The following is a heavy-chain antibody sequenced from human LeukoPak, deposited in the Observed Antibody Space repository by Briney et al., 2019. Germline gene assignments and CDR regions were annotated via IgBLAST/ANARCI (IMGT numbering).Heavy chain of an antibody. V-gene: IGHV3-30*01. Sequence: PGGSLRLSCAASGFTFSSYAMHWVRQAPGKGVERVAVISYDGSNKYYADSVKGRFTISRDNSKNTLYLQMNSLRAEDTAVYYCARGHRATDYCGQGTLVTVSS. CDR2: ISYDGSNK. CDR1: GFTFSSYA. CDR3: ARGHRATDY. J-gene: IGHJ4*02. D-gene: IGHD1-26*01.